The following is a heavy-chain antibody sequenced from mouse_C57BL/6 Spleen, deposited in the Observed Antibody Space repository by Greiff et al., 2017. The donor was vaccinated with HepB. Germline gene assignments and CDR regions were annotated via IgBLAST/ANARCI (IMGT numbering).Heavy chain of an antibody. J-gene: IGHJ3*01. Sequence: EVKVVESGGGLVKPGGSLKLSCAASGFTFSSYTMSWVRQTPEKRLEWVATISGGGGNTYYPDSVKGRFTISRDNAKNTLYLQMSSLRSEDTALYYCARQDGSSYDWFAYWGQGTLVTVSA. CDR1: GFTFSSYT. D-gene: IGHD1-1*01. V-gene: IGHV5-9*01. CDR2: ISGGGGNT. CDR3: ARQDGSSYDWFAY.